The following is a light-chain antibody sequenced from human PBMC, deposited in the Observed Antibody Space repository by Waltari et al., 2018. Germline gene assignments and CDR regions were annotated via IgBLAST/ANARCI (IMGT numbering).Light chain of an antibody. V-gene: IGLV2-14*01. CDR3: SSYTSSSTVV. CDR2: EVS. Sequence: QSALTQPVSVSGSPGQSITISCTGTSSDVGGYNYVFWYQQHPGKAPKLMIYEVSNRPPGVSNRFSGSKSGNTASLTISGLQAEDEADYYCSSYTSSSTVVFGGGTKLTVL. CDR1: SSDVGGYNY. J-gene: IGLJ2*01.